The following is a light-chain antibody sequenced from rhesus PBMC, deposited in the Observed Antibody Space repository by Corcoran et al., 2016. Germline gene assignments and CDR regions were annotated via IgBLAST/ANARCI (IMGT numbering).Light chain of an antibody. V-gene: IGKV1-43*01. CDR1: QGISTY. CDR2: GAS. Sequence: DIQMTQSPSSLSASVGDRVTITCRASQGISTYLNWYQQKLGKVPKRLIYGASSLERGVPSRFSGSGSGTDFTLTISSLQPEDFAIYYCLQYNSNPYSFGQGTKVEIK. CDR3: LQYNSNPYS. J-gene: IGKJ2*01.